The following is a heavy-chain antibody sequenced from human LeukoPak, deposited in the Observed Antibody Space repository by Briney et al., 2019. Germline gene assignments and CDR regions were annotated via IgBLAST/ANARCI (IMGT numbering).Heavy chain of an antibody. D-gene: IGHD1-26*01. J-gene: IGHJ4*02. CDR2: IYTSGST. CDR1: GGSITSGTYY. V-gene: IGHV4-61*02. Sequence: PSQTLSLTCAVSGGSITSGTYYWSWIRQPAGKGLEWIGRIYTSGSTNYNPSLKSRVTISVDTSKNHFSLQLSSVTAADTAVYYCARGLTLGSYPDCWGQGILVTVSS. CDR3: ARGLTLGSYPDC.